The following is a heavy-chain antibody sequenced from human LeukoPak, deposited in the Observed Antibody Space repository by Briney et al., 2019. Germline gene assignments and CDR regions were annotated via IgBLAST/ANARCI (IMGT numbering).Heavy chain of an antibody. Sequence: SETLSLTCTVSGGSISSSSYYWGWIRQPPGKGLEWIGSIYYSGSTYYNPSLKSRVTISVDTSKNQFSLKLSSVTAADTAVYYCARDTYYHDSSGYTGFDYWGQGTLVTVSS. CDR3: ARDTYYHDSSGYTGFDY. V-gene: IGHV4-39*07. CDR1: GGSISSSSYY. J-gene: IGHJ4*02. D-gene: IGHD3-22*01. CDR2: IYYSGST.